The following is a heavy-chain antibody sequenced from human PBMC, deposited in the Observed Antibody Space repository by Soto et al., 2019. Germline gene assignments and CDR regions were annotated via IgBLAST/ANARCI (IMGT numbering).Heavy chain of an antibody. V-gene: IGHV3-21*01. CDR1: GFTFSSYS. CDR2: ISSSSSYI. J-gene: IGHJ6*02. Sequence: PGGSLRLSCAASGFTFSSYSMNWVRQAPGKGLEWVSSISSSSSYIYYADSVKGRFTISRDNAKNSLYLQMNSLRAEDTAVYYCARVKEEWQLGRGDYYYYGMDVWGQGTTVTVSS. CDR3: ARVKEEWQLGRGDYYYYGMDV. D-gene: IGHD6-6*01.